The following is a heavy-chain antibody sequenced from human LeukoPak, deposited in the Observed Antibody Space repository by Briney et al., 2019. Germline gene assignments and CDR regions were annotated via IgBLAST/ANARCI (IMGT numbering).Heavy chain of an antibody. V-gene: IGHV1-69*05. CDR2: IIPIFGTA. Sequence: SVKVSCKASGGTFISYAISWVRQAPGQGLEWMGGIIPIFGTANYAQKLQGRVTMTTDTSTSTAYMELRSLRSDDTAVYYCAREPRFIAAAGSRENWFDPWGQGTLVTVSS. J-gene: IGHJ5*02. D-gene: IGHD6-13*01. CDR3: AREPRFIAAAGSRENWFDP. CDR1: GGTFISYA.